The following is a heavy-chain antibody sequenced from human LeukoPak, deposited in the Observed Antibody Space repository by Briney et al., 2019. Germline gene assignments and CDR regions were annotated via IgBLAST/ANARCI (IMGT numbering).Heavy chain of an antibody. D-gene: IGHD6-13*01. J-gene: IGHJ4*02. CDR1: GYTLTELS. CDR2: FDPEDGET. Sequence: GASVKVSCKASGYTLTELSMHWVRQAPGKGLEWMGGFDPEDGETIYAQKFQGRVTMTEDTSTDTAYMELSSLRSEDTAVYYFATNIAAAGTIDYWGQGTLVTVSS. CDR3: ATNIAAAGTIDY. V-gene: IGHV1-24*01.